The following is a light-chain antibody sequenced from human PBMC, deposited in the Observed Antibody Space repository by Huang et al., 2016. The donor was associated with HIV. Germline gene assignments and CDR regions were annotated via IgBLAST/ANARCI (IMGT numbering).Light chain of an antibody. J-gene: IGKJ4*01. Sequence: DIQMTQSPSSLSASVGDRVNITCRAGQSISNYLSWYQQRPGKAPKLLVYGASRLQSGVPSRFSGSGSGTDVTLTISSLQPEDFATYYCQQNYGSPFTFGGGTKVDIK. V-gene: IGKV1-39*01. CDR1: QSISNY. CDR3: QQNYGSPFT. CDR2: GAS.